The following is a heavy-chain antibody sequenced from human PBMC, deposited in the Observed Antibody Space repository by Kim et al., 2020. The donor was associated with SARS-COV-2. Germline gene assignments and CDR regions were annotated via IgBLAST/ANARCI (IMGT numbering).Heavy chain of an antibody. CDR3: AKDPSSIVGATGAFDI. CDR2: ISWNSGSI. Sequence: GGSLRLSCAASGFTFGDYAMHWVRQAPGKGLEWVSGISWNSGSIGYADSVKGRFTISRDNAKNSLYLQMNSLRAEDTALYYCAKDPSSIVGATGAFDIWGQGTMVTVSS. D-gene: IGHD1-26*01. J-gene: IGHJ3*02. CDR1: GFTFGDYA. V-gene: IGHV3-9*01.